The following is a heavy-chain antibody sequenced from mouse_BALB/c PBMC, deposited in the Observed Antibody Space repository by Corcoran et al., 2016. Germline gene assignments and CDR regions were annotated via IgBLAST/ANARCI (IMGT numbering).Heavy chain of an antibody. V-gene: IGHV14-1*02. CDR2: IDPENGNT. CDR1: GFNIKDYS. Sequence: EVQLQQSGAELVRPGALVKLSCKASGFNIKDYSMHWVKQRPEQCLEWIGWIDPENGNTIYDPKFQGQASITADTSSNTAYLQLSSLTSEDTAVYYCAPDFDYWGQGTTLTVSA. J-gene: IGHJ2*01. CDR3: APDFDY.